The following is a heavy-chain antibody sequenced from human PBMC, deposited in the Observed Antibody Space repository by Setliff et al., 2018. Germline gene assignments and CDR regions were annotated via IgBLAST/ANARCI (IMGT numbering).Heavy chain of an antibody. CDR1: DGSFSDYY. D-gene: IGHD1-1*01. CDR2: ISHYGST. Sequence: SETLSLTCVVYDGSFSDYYWSWIRQPPGKGLEWIGEISHYGSTKYKSSLKSRVTISVDTPKNQFSLKLNSVTAADTALYYCRQAVVGRDVFDIWGQGTVVTVS. CDR3: RQAVVGRDVFDI. V-gene: IGHV4-34*01. J-gene: IGHJ3*02.